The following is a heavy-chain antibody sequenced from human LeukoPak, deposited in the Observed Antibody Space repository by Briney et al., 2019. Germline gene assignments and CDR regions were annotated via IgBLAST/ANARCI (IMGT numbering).Heavy chain of an antibody. Sequence: GGSLRLSCAASGFIFNNYWMSWVRQAPGKGLEWVASIRPDGSGVFHMDSVKGRFTISRDNAEKSLSLQMNSLRAEDTAIYYCARLMGDVTTYDLWGQGTLVTVSS. CDR2: IRPDGSGV. D-gene: IGHD4-11*01. CDR3: ARLMGDVTTYDL. V-gene: IGHV3-7*01. J-gene: IGHJ5*02. CDR1: GFIFNNYW.